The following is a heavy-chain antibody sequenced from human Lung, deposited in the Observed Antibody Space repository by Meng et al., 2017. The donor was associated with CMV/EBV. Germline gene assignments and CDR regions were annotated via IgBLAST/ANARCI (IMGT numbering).Heavy chain of an antibody. CDR3: ARADKVRFDY. J-gene: IGHJ4*02. V-gene: IGHV4-30-4*01. Sequence: QVELQESGPGRVKPSQTLSLTCTVSGGSISSGDYYWSRIRQPPGKGLEWIGEIYHSGSTNYNPSLKSRVSISVDKSKNQFSLKLSSVTAADTAVYYCARADKVRFDYWGQGTLVTVSS. CDR2: IYHSGST. CDR1: GGSISSGDYY.